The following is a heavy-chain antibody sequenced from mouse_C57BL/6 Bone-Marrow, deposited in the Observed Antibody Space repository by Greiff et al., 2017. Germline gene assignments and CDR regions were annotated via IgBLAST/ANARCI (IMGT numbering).Heavy chain of an antibody. CDR3: TQIYYYGSSYWYFDV. Sequence: EVHLVESGAELVRPGASVKLSCTASGFNIKDDYMHWVKQRPEQGLEWIGWIDPENGDTEYASKFPGKATITADPSSNTAYLQLSSLTSEDTAVYYCTQIYYYGSSYWYFDVWGTGTTVTVSS. CDR1: GFNIKDDY. J-gene: IGHJ1*03. D-gene: IGHD1-1*01. CDR2: IDPENGDT. V-gene: IGHV14-4*01.